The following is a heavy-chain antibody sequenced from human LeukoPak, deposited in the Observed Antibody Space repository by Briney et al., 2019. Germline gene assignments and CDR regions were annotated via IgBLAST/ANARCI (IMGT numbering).Heavy chain of an antibody. V-gene: IGHV1-18*01. CDR1: GYTFTSYG. CDR2: IGAYNGNT. CDR3: ARATVGFWSGYFGY. J-gene: IGHJ4*02. Sequence: APVKVSCKASGYTFTSYGISWVRQAPRQGLEWMGWIGAYNGNTNYAQKLQGRVTMTTDTSTSTAYMELRSLRSDDTAVYYCARATVGFWSGYFGYWGQGTLVTVSS. D-gene: IGHD3-3*01.